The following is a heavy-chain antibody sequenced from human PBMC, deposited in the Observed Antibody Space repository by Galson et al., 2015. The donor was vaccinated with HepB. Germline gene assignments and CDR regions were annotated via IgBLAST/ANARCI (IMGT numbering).Heavy chain of an antibody. Sequence: CAISGDSVSSNSAAWNWIRQSPSRGLEWLGRTYYRSKWYNDYAVSVKSRITINPDTSKNQFSLQLNSVTPEDTAVYYCARGVNWNDGSSYYYYYGMDVWGQGTTVTVSS. D-gene: IGHD1-1*01. J-gene: IGHJ6*02. CDR1: GDSVSSNSAA. CDR3: ARGVNWNDGSSYYYYYGMDV. V-gene: IGHV6-1*01. CDR2: TYYRSKWYN.